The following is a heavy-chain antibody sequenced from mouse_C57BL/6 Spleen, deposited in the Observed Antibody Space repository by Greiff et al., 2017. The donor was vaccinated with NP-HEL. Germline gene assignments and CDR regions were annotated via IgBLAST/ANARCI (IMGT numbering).Heavy chain of an antibody. CDR3: ARLDSSGYKAMDY. D-gene: IGHD3-2*02. J-gene: IGHJ4*01. V-gene: IGHV1-81*01. CDR1: GYTFTSYG. CDR2: IYPRSGNT. Sequence: VQLKESGAELARPGASVKLSCKASGYTFTSYGISWVKQRTGQGLEWIGEIYPRSGNTYYNEKFKGKATLTADKSSSTAYMELRSLTSEDSAVYFCARLDSSGYKAMDYWGQGTSVTVSS.